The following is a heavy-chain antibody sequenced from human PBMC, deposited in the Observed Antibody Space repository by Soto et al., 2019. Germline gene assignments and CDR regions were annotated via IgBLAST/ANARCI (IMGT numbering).Heavy chain of an antibody. CDR3: ARGAGGSSWYTFDY. D-gene: IGHD6-13*01. Sequence: ASVKVSCKASGYTFTGYYMHWVRQAPGQGLEWMGRIIPILGIANYAQKFQGRVTITADKSTSTAYMELSSLRSEDTAVYYCARGAGGSSWYTFDYWGQGTLVTVSS. V-gene: IGHV1-69*04. J-gene: IGHJ4*02. CDR2: IIPILGIA. CDR1: GYTFTGYY.